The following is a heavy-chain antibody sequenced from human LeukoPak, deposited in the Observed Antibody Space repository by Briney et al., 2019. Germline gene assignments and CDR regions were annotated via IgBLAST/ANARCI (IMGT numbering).Heavy chain of an antibody. CDR3: ARDSPRPKERYVYWKDV. D-gene: IGHD3-9*01. Sequence: ASVTVTCKGSGYTFPSYHLSGVGQAPGQGLEWMGWISAYNGNTNYAQKLQGRVTMTTGTSTSTAYMELRSTRSDDTAVYYCARDSPRPKERYVYWKDVSGAGTTVTVSS. J-gene: IGHJ6*04. CDR2: ISAYNGNT. CDR1: GYTFPSYH. V-gene: IGHV1-18*01.